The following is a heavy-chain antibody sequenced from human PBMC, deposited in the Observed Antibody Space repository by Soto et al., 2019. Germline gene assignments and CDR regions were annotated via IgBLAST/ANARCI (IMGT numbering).Heavy chain of an antibody. V-gene: IGHV3-30-3*01. D-gene: IGHD3-22*01. CDR3: GRASGDSSGYYLYYYYYYGMDV. J-gene: IGHJ6*02. CDR1: GFTFSSYA. CDR2: ISYDGSNK. Sequence: GGSLRLSCAASGFTFSSYAMHWVRQAPGKGLAWVAVISYDGSNKYYADSVKGRFTISRDNSKNTLYLQMNSLRAEDTAVYYCGRASGDSSGYYLYYYYYYGMDVWGQGTTVTVSS.